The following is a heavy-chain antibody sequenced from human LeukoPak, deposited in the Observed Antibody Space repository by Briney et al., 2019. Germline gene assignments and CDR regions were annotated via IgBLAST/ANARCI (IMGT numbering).Heavy chain of an antibody. J-gene: IGHJ4*02. CDR3: ARVGYGPPFEY. V-gene: IGHV3-48*02. Sequence: GGSLRLSCAASGFTFSSYSMNWVRQAPGKGLEWVSYISSSSGTIYYADSVKGRFTISRGNAKNSLYLQMSSLRDKDTAVYYCARVGYGPPFEYWGQGTLVTVSS. CDR2: ISSSSGTI. D-gene: IGHD5-18*01. CDR1: GFTFSSYS.